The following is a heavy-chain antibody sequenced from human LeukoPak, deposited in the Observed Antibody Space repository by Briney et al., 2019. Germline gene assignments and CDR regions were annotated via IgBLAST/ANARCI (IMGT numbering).Heavy chain of an antibody. J-gene: IGHJ4*02. D-gene: IGHD3-9*01. CDR3: ARGLHYDILTGYLQFDY. V-gene: IGHV3-30*04. CDR1: GFTFNSYA. CDR2: ISYDGSNK. Sequence: GRSLRLSCAASGFTFNSYAMHWVRQAPGKGLEWVGVISYDGSNKYYADSVKGRFTISRDNSKNTLYLQMNSLRAEDTAVYYCARGLHYDILTGYLQFDYWGEGTLVTVSS.